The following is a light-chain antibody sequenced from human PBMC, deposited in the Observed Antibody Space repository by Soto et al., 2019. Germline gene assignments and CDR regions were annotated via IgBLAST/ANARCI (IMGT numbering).Light chain of an antibody. Sequence: QSLLPPPASVSGSPGQSITISCTGTLPAVGGYNYVSCYQHHPCKAPRLMIYASSCRPSRVRLRFSGSRSGNTASLNISGLQAEDEADYYCSSYTSGTTLYVFGTGTKVYVL. V-gene: IGLV2-14*01. CDR3: SSYTSGTTLYV. CDR1: LPAVGGYNY. CDR2: ASS. J-gene: IGLJ1*01.